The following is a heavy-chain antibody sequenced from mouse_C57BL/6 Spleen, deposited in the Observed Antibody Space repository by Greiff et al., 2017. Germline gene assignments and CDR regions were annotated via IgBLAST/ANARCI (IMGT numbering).Heavy chain of an antibody. V-gene: IGHV1-85*01. D-gene: IGHD2-5*01. J-gene: IGHJ2*01. CDR3: ARASNYGDFDY. CDR2: MYPRDGST. CDR1: GYTFTSYD. Sequence: LVESGPELVKPGASVKLSCKASGYTFTSYDINWVKQRPGQGLEWIGWMYPRDGSTKYNEKFKGKATLTVDTSSSTAYMELHSLTSEDSAVYFCARASNYGDFDYWGQGTTLTVSS.